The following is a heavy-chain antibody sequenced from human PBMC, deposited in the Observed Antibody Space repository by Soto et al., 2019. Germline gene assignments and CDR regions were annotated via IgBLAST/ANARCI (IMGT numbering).Heavy chain of an antibody. CDR1: GYTFTSYA. Sequence: ASVKVSCKASGYTFTSYAMHWVRQAPGQRLEWMGWINAGNGNTKYSQKFQGRVTITRDTSASTAYMELSSLRSEDTAVYYCARATHTALVTVEFDYWGQGPLVTVSS. J-gene: IGHJ4*02. CDR2: INAGNGNT. D-gene: IGHD5-18*01. CDR3: ARATHTALVTVEFDY. V-gene: IGHV1-3*01.